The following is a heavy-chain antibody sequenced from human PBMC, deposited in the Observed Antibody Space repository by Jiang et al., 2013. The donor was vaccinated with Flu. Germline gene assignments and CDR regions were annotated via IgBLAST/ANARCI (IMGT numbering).Heavy chain of an antibody. D-gene: IGHD4-17*01. Sequence: GLVKPSETLSLTCTVSGGSISSYYWSWIRQPPGKGLEWIGYIYYSGSTNYNPSLKSRVTISVDTSKNQFSLKLSSVTAADTAVYYCARVGSHGDYVRKFAFDYWGQGTLVTVSS. J-gene: IGHJ4*02. CDR2: IYYSGST. V-gene: IGHV4-59*01. CDR1: GGSISSYY. CDR3: ARVGSHGDYVRKFAFDY.